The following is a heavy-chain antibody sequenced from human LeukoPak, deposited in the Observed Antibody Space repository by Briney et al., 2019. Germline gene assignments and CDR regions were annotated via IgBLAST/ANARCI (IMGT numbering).Heavy chain of an antibody. CDR1: GVSFSGYY. Sequence: KPSETLSLACAVYGVSFSGYYWSWIRQPPGKGLEWVGEINHSGSTNYNPSLKSRVTISVDTSKNQFSLKLSSVTAADTAVYYCARVALCGGHCYLLDYWGQGTLVTVSS. V-gene: IGHV4-34*01. D-gene: IGHD2-21*02. CDR3: ARVALCGGHCYLLDY. J-gene: IGHJ4*02. CDR2: INHSGST.